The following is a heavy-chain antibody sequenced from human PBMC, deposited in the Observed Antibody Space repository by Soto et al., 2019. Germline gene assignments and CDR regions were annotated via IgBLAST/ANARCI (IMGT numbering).Heavy chain of an antibody. J-gene: IGHJ4*02. D-gene: IGHD2-15*01. CDR1: GFTFSGSA. CDR2: IRSKANSYAT. CDR3: TSRVKAANFDY. Sequence: GGSLRLSCAASGFTFSGSAMHWVRQASGKGLEWVGRIRSKANSYATAYAASGKGRFTISRDDSKNTAYLQMNSLKTEDTAVYYCTSRVKAANFDYWGQGTLVTVSS. V-gene: IGHV3-73*01.